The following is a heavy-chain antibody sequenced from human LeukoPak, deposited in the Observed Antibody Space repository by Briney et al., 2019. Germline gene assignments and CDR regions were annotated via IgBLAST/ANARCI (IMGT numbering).Heavy chain of an antibody. CDR3: ARSSGGVYYYRDV. CDR1: GYTFTGYY. V-gene: IGHV1-2*02. J-gene: IGHJ6*03. D-gene: IGHD6-19*01. CDR2: MNPNRDGT. Sequence: GASVKDSCQASGYTFTGYYMHWVRQAPGQGLEWMGWMNPNRDGTNYAQKLQGRPIKTRDTSISTAYMDPSRQRSNETAVYLCARSSGGVYYYRDVWGKGTGVTVSS.